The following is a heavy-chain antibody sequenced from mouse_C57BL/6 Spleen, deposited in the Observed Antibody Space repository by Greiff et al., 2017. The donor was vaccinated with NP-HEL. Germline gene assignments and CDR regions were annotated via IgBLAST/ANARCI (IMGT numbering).Heavy chain of an antibody. CDR3: ARGVYYFDY. Sequence: EVQLVESGGGLVKPGGSLKLSCAASGFTFSSYAMSWVRQTPEKRLEWVATISDGGSYTYYPDNVKGRFTISRDNAKNNLYLQMSHLKSEDTAIYYCARGVYYFDYWGQGTTLTVSS. J-gene: IGHJ2*01. CDR1: GFTFSSYA. V-gene: IGHV5-4*01. CDR2: ISDGGSYT.